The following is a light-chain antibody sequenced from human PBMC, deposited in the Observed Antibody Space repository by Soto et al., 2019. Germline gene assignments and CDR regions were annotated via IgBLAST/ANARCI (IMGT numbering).Light chain of an antibody. V-gene: IGKV1-5*03. CDR3: QHYNSNPWT. CDR2: EAS. J-gene: IGKJ1*01. CDR1: QTINNW. Sequence: DIQMTQSPSTLSASVGDRVTISCRASQTINNWLAWYQQKPGKAPKLLIYEASNLESGVPSRFSGSASGAEFTLTISSLQPDDFATYFCQHYNSNPWTFDQGTKVEVK.